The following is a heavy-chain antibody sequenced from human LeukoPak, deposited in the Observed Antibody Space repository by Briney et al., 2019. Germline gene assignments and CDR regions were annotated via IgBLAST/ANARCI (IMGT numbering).Heavy chain of an antibody. J-gene: IGHJ6*02. V-gene: IGHV1-18*01. CDR2: ISAYNGNT. CDR1: GYTFINYD. D-gene: IGHD4-23*01. CDR3: AREVTHHVYYGMDV. Sequence: ASVKVSCKASGYTFINYDIRWVRQAPGQGLEWMGWISAYNGNTNYAQKLQGRVTMTTDTSTSTAYMELRSLRSDDTAVYYCAREVTHHVYYGMDVWGQGTTVTVSS.